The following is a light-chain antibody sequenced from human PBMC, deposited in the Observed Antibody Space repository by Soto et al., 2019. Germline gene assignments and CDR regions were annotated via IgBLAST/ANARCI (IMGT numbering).Light chain of an antibody. CDR2: AAS. Sequence: AIRMTQSPSSFSASTGDRVTITCRASQGISSYLAWYQQKPGKAPKLLIYAASTLQSGVPSRFSGSGSGTDFTLTSSCLQSEDVATYYCQQYYSYPLVTFGPGTKVDIK. CDR1: QGISSY. V-gene: IGKV1-8*01. CDR3: QQYYSYPLVT. J-gene: IGKJ3*01.